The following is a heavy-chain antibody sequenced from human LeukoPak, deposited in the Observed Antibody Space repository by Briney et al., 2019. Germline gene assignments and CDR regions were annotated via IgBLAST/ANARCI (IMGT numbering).Heavy chain of an antibody. CDR3: ARDNDYGDFPPGYGMDV. Sequence: GESLRLSCAASGFTFSSYGMHWVRQAPGKGLEWVAFIRYDGSNKYYADSVKGRFTISRDNSKNTLYLQMNSLRAEDTAVYYCARDNDYGDFPPGYGMDVWGQGTTVTVSS. CDR2: IRYDGSNK. J-gene: IGHJ6*02. D-gene: IGHD4-17*01. V-gene: IGHV3-30*02. CDR1: GFTFSSYG.